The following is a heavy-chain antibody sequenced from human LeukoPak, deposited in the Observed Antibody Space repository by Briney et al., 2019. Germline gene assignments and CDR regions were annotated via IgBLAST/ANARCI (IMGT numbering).Heavy chain of an antibody. D-gene: IGHD3-16*02. Sequence: SETLSLTCTVSGGSISSYYWSWIRQPPGKGLEWIGYIYYSGSTNYNPSLKSRVTISVDTSKNQFSLKLSSVTAADTAVYYCASQYYDYVWGSYRPSPFDYWGQGTLVTVPS. CDR2: IYYSGST. J-gene: IGHJ4*02. V-gene: IGHV4-59*08. CDR1: GGSISSYY. CDR3: ASQYYDYVWGSYRPSPFDY.